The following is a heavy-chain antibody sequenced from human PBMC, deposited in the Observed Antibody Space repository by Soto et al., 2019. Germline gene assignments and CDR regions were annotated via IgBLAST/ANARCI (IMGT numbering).Heavy chain of an antibody. CDR1: GFTFSSYA. CDR3: ERGRRDGYRIAMRFDY. Sequence: QVQLVESGGGVVQPGRSLRLSCVASGFTFSSYAMHWVRQAPGKGLEWVAVISYDGSNKYYADAVKGRFTISRDNSKNTRYLQMNSLRAEDTAVYYGERGRRDGYRIAMRFDYWGQGTLVTVSS. V-gene: IGHV3-30-3*01. CDR2: ISYDGSNK. D-gene: IGHD5-12*01. J-gene: IGHJ4*02.